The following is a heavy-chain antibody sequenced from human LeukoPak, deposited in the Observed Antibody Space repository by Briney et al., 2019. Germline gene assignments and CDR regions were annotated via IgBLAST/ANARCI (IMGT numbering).Heavy chain of an antibody. CDR3: AELGITMIGGV. J-gene: IGHJ6*04. Sequence: GGSLRLSCAASGFTFSSYSMNWVRQAPGKGLEWVSSISSSSSYIYYADSVKGRFTISRDNAKNSLYLQMNSLRAEDTAVYYCAELGITMIGGVWGKGTTITISS. D-gene: IGHD3-10*02. CDR2: ISSSSSYI. CDR1: GFTFSSYS. V-gene: IGHV3-21*01.